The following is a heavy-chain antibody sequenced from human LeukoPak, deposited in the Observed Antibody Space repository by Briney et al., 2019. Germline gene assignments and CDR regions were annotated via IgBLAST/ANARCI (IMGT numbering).Heavy chain of an antibody. Sequence: PSETLSLTCTVSGGSISSYSWSWIRQPAGKGLEWIGSIYYSGSTYYNPSLKSRVTISVDTSKNQFSLKLSSVTAADTAVYYCARASHGWYFDLWGRGTLVTVSS. D-gene: IGHD6-6*01. V-gene: IGHV4-4*07. CDR1: GGSISSYS. J-gene: IGHJ2*01. CDR3: ARASHGWYFDL. CDR2: IYYSGST.